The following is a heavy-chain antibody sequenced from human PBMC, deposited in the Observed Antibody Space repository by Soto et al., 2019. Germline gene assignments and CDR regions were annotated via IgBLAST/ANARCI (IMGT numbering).Heavy chain of an antibody. CDR1: GFSFGGHV. V-gene: IGHV3-23*01. D-gene: IGHD2-2*01. Sequence: EEQLLESGGGLVQPGGSLRLSCAASGFSFGGHVMTWVRQAPGKGLEWVSSISGGSGGIYYADSVKGRFTISRDNSKNTLSLQMNSLRAEDTAVYYCAKCSRFCTSSTSCFYFYAMDVWGQGTTVTGSS. CDR2: ISGGSGGI. CDR3: AKCSRFCTSSTSCFYFYAMDV. J-gene: IGHJ6*02.